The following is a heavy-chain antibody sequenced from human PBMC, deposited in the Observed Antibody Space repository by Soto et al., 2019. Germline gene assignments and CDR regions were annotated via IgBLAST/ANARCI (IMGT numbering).Heavy chain of an antibody. J-gene: IGHJ6*02. CDR2: IIPIFGTA. D-gene: IGHD6-13*01. CDR1: GGTFSTYA. CDR3: ARKSSIRYHDYYYTIAV. Sequence: QVQLVQSGAEVKKPGSSVKVSCKASGGTFSTYAISWVRQAPGQGLEWMGGIIPIFGTANYAQKFQGRVTITADESTSTAYMELSSLRSEDTAVDYCARKSSIRYHDYYYTIAVWGQGTTVTVSS. V-gene: IGHV1-69*01.